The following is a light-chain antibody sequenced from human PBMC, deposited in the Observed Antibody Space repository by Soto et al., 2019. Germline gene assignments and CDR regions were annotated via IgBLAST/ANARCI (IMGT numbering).Light chain of an antibody. J-gene: IGKJ4*01. CDR3: QQYNIWPLT. CDR2: DAS. V-gene: IGKV3-11*01. CDR1: QSVSSY. Sequence: EIVLTQSPASLSLVPGDRATLSCRASQSVSSYLAWYQHKPGQAPRFLIYDASNRATDIPARFSGSGSGTDFTLTISSLEPEDFAVYYCQQYNIWPLTFGGGTKVEIK.